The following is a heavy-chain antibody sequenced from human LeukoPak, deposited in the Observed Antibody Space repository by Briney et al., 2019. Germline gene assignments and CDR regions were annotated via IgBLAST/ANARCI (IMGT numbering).Heavy chain of an antibody. Sequence: GGSLRLSCAASGFTFSSYGMHWVRQAPGKGLEWVAVISYDGSNKYYADSVKGRFTISRDNSKNTLYLQMNSLRAEDTAAYYCARKGGSIAAATPFDYWGQGTLVTVSS. V-gene: IGHV3-30*03. J-gene: IGHJ4*02. D-gene: IGHD6-13*01. CDR1: GFTFSSYG. CDR3: ARKGGSIAAATPFDY. CDR2: ISYDGSNK.